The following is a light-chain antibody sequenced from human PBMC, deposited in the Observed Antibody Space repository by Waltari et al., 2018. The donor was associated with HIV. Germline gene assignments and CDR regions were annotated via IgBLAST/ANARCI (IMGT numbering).Light chain of an antibody. Sequence: QSALTQPASVSGSPGQSITISCTGTSSDVGGYNYVSWYQQHPGKAPKLMIYDVSKRPSGVSNRFSGSKSGNTASLTISGLQAEDEADYYCSSYTSSSTFHVVFGGGTKLTVL. J-gene: IGLJ2*01. V-gene: IGLV2-14*01. CDR3: SSYTSSSTFHVV. CDR2: DVS. CDR1: SSDVGGYNY.